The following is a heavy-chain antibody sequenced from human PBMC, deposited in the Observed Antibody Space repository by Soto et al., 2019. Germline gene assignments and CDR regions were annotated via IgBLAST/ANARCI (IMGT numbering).Heavy chain of an antibody. V-gene: IGHV1-69*05. D-gene: IGHD4-17*01. J-gene: IGHJ6*02. CDR1: GGTFSSYA. CDR3: ARPLRTTVVTPGSYGMDV. CDR2: IIPIFGTA. Sequence: QVQLVQSGAEVKKPGSSVKVSCKASGGTFSSYAISWVRQAPGQGLEWMGGIIPIFGTANYAQKFQGGVTITTDESTSTAYRELSSLRSEETAVYYCARPLRTTVVTPGSYGMDVWGQGTTVTVSS.